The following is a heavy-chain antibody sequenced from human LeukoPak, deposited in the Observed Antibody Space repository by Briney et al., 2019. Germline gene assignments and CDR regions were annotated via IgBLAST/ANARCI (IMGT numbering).Heavy chain of an antibody. CDR3: ARDAITMLENWFDP. J-gene: IGHJ5*02. D-gene: IGHD3-10*02. Sequence: PGGSLRLSCAASGFTFSSYSMNWVRQAPGMGLEWVSSISSSSTYMYYADSVKGRFTVSRDNTKNLLYLQMNSLRAEDTAVYYCARDAITMLENWFDPWGQGTLVTVSS. CDR2: ISSSSTYM. V-gene: IGHV3-21*06. CDR1: GFTFSSYS.